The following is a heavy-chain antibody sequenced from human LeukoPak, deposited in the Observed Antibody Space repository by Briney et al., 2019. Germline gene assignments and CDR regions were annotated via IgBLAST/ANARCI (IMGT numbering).Heavy chain of an antibody. CDR2: IRYDGSND. J-gene: IGHJ4*02. Sequence: TGGYLRLSCAASGFTFSNYGMHWVRQAPGKGLEWVAFIRYDGSNDYYEDSVKGRFTISRDNSKKTVYLEMKTLRAEDTAVYYCAKEFSWYRFDYWGQGILVTVSP. CDR3: AKEFSWYRFDY. CDR1: GFTFSNYG. D-gene: IGHD2-15*01. V-gene: IGHV3-30*02.